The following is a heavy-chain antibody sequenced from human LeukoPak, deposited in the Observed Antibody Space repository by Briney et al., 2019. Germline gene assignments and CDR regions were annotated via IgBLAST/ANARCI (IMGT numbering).Heavy chain of an antibody. CDR3: AREGVGATYAFDI. Sequence: PGRSLRLSCAASGFTFSSYAMHWVRQAPGKGLEWVAVISYDGSNKYYADSVKGRFTISRDNSKNTLYLQMNSLRAEDTAVYYCAREGVGATYAFDIWGQGTMVTVSS. D-gene: IGHD1-26*01. J-gene: IGHJ3*02. CDR2: ISYDGSNK. V-gene: IGHV3-30-3*01. CDR1: GFTFSSYA.